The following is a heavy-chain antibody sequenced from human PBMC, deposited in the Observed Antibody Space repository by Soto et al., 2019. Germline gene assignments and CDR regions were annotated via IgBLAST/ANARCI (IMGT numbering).Heavy chain of an antibody. J-gene: IGHJ5*02. Sequence: QVQRVQSGAEVKKPGASVKFSCRASGYTFTNFGVTWVRRAPGQGLEWMGWISAYTDTPNYAQKFKGRVTMTIDTSTSTAYRDLRSLTSDDTAVYYCARVLTGVEAWFDPGGQGTLFTVSS. D-gene: IGHD2-8*01. CDR3: ARVLTGVEAWFDP. CDR1: GYTFTNFG. V-gene: IGHV1-18*01. CDR2: ISAYTDTP.